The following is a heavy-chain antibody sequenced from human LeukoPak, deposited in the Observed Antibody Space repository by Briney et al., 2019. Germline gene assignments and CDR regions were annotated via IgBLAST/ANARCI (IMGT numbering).Heavy chain of an antibody. J-gene: IGHJ4*02. CDR2: ISSRGSSI. Sequence: GGSLRLSCAASGFTFSDYYMSWIRQAPGKGLEWVSYISSRGSSIYYAESVKGRFTISRDNSKNTLYLQMNSLRAEDTAVYYCAKDLLFHSSGCLGYWGQGTLVTVSS. CDR3: AKDLLFHSSGCLGY. D-gene: IGHD6-19*01. CDR1: GFTFSDYY. V-gene: IGHV3-11*04.